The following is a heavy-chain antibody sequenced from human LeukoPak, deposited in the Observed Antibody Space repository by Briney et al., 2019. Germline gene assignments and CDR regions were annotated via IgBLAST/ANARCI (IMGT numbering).Heavy chain of an antibody. Sequence: SVKVSCKASRGTFSSYAISWVRQAPGQGLEWMGGIIPIFGTANYAQKFQGRVTITADESTSTAYMELSSLRSEDTAVYYCARGVAGPLAGYYYYGMDVWGQGTTVTVSS. CDR2: IIPIFGTA. CDR1: RGTFSSYA. V-gene: IGHV1-69*13. D-gene: IGHD6-19*01. J-gene: IGHJ6*02. CDR3: ARGVAGPLAGYYYYGMDV.